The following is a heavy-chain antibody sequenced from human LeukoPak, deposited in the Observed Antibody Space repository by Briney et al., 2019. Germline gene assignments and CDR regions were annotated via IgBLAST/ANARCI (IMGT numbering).Heavy chain of an antibody. V-gene: IGHV3-23*01. Sequence: GGSLRLSCAASGFTFSNYAMNWVRQAPGKGLEWVSAIGDSGDITYYADSVKGRFTISTDNSKNTLYLQMNSLRAEDTAVYYCAKGGSVSSSSFDYWGQGTVVTVSS. CDR2: IGDSGDIT. CDR1: GFTFSNYA. J-gene: IGHJ4*02. CDR3: AKGGSVSSSSFDY. D-gene: IGHD6-6*01.